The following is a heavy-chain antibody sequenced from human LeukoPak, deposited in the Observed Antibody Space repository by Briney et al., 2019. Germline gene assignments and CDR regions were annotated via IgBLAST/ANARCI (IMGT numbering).Heavy chain of an antibody. CDR1: GGSISSSSYY. J-gene: IGHJ4*02. Sequence: SETLSLTCTVSGGSISSSSYYGGWIRQPPGKGLGWSGSIYYGGSTYYNPSLKSRVTISVDTSKNQFSLKLSSVTAADTAVYYCARVPPLGDYDPGDWGQGTLVTVSS. CDR2: IYYGGST. D-gene: IGHD4-17*01. V-gene: IGHV4-39*07. CDR3: ARVPPLGDYDPGD.